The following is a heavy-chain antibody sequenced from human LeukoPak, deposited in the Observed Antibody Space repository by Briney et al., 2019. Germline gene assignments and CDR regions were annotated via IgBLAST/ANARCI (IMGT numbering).Heavy chain of an antibody. V-gene: IGHV4-30-2*01. CDR1: GGSISSGGYS. CDR2: IYHSGST. Sequence: SETLSLTCAVSGGSISSGGYSWSWIRQPPGKGLEWIGYIYHSGSTYYNPSLKSRVTISVDRSKNQFSLKLSSVTAADTAVYCCARGGSTFPDYWGQGTLVTVSS. CDR3: ARGGSTFPDY. J-gene: IGHJ4*02.